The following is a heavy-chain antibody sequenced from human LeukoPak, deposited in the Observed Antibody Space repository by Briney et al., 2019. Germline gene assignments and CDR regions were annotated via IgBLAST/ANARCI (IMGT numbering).Heavy chain of an antibody. D-gene: IGHD6-19*01. V-gene: IGHV3-48*04. CDR3: ARVQRGIAVALDY. CDR1: GFTFSSYS. J-gene: IGHJ4*02. CDR2: ISRGGNTI. Sequence: GGSLRLSCAASGFTFSSYSMNWVRQAPGKGLEWVSYISRGGNTIYYADSVKGRFTISRDNAKNSLYLQMNSLRAEDTAVYYCARVQRGIAVALDYWGQGTLATVSS.